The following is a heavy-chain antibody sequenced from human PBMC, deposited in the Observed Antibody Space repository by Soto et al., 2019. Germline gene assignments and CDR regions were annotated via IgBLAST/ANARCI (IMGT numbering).Heavy chain of an antibody. V-gene: IGHV3-23*01. CDR2: ISGSGDNT. CDR1: GFTFSSYA. Sequence: GGSLRLSCAASGFTFSSYALNWVRQAPGKGLEWVSVISGSGDNTYYADSVKGRFTISRDNSKNTLYLQMNSLRAEDTAVYYCAKDLGTDDFWSAYYTYYYMDVWGKGTTVTSP. CDR3: AKDLGTDDFWSAYYTYYYMDV. J-gene: IGHJ6*03. D-gene: IGHD3-3*01.